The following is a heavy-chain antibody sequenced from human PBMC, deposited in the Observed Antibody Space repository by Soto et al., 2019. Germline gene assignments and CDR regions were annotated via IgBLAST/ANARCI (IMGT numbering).Heavy chain of an antibody. Sequence: QVQLQESGPGLVKPSETLSLTCTVSGGSISTYYWSWIWQPPGKGLEWIGYIYYSGSTYYNPSINSRVTISIHTSETPYPLTRSYVTDADTAVYSCARARGGYNAGCSYWGQGTLVTVSS. CDR1: GGSISTYY. V-gene: IGHV4-59*01. D-gene: IGHD3-22*01. CDR2: IYYSGST. CDR3: ARARGGYNAGCSY. J-gene: IGHJ4*02.